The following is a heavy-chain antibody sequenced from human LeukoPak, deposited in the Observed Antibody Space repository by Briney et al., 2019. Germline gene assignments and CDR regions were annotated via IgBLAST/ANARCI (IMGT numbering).Heavy chain of an antibody. CDR3: ARFQWLANWFDP. Sequence: ASVKVSCKASGYTFTSYGISWVRQAPGQGLEWMGWISAYNGNTNYARKLQGRVTMTTDTSTSTAYMELRSLRSDDTAVYYCARFQWLANWFDPWGQGTLVTVSS. J-gene: IGHJ5*02. V-gene: IGHV1-18*01. CDR1: GYTFTSYG. D-gene: IGHD6-19*01. CDR2: ISAYNGNT.